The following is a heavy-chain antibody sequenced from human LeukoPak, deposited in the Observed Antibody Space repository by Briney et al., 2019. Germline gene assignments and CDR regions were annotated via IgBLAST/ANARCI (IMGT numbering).Heavy chain of an antibody. J-gene: IGHJ5*02. V-gene: IGHV3-9*01. CDR2: ISWNSGSI. CDR1: GFTFDDYA. D-gene: IGHD1/OR15-1a*01. CDR3: AQGTPFPSDP. Sequence: GRSLRLSCAASGFTFDDYAMHWVRQAPGKGLEWVSGISWNSGSIGYADSVKGRFTISRDNAKNSLYLQMNSLRAEDTPLYYCAQGTPFPSDPSGQGTLVTVSS.